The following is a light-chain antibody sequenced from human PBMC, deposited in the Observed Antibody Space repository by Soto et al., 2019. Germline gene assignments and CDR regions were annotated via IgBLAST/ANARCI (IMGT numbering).Light chain of an antibody. V-gene: IGKV1-13*02. CDR1: QDIRGA. J-gene: IGKJ5*01. Sequence: AIQLTQSPSSLSASVGDRVTITCRASQDIRGAIAWYQQKPGKAPKLLIYDVSSLESGGPSRFSGSGSGTDFTLNISSLQPEDFATYYCQRFNVYPITFGQGTRLEMK. CDR3: QRFNVYPIT. CDR2: DVS.